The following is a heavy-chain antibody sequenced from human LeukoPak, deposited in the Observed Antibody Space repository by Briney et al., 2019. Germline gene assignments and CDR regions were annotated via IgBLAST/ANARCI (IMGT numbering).Heavy chain of an antibody. J-gene: IGHJ4*02. CDR1: GFTVSSNY. CDR3: ASLMSYYYDSSGYHGGY. D-gene: IGHD3-22*01. Sequence: PGGSLRLSCAASGFTVSSNYMSWVRQAPGKGLEWVSVIYSGGSTYYADSVKGRFTISRDNSKNTLYLQMNSLRAEDTAVYYCASLMSYYYDSSGYHGGYWGQGTLVTVSS. V-gene: IGHV3-66*01. CDR2: IYSGGST.